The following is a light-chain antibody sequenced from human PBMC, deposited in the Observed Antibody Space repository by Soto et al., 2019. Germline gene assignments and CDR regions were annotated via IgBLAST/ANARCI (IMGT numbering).Light chain of an antibody. CDR1: SSGVGGYNY. V-gene: IGLV2-14*01. J-gene: IGLJ2*01. CDR2: DVS. CDR3: SSYTSSSVV. Sequence: QSVLTQPASVSGSPGQSITISCTGTSSGVGGYNYVSWYQQHPGKAPKLMIFDVSNRPSGVSNRFSGSKSGNTASLTISGLQAEDEADYYCSSYTSSSVVFGGGTQLTVL.